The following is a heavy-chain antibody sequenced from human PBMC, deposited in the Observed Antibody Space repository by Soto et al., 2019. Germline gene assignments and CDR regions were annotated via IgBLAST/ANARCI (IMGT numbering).Heavy chain of an antibody. D-gene: IGHD6-19*01. CDR3: TRWAVASLTKDYYYYGMDV. Sequence: GGSLRLSCAASGFTFSGSAMHWVRQASGKGLEWVGRTRSKANSYATAYAASVKGRFTISRDDSKNTAYLQMNSLKTEDTAVYYCTRWAVASLTKDYYYYGMDVWGQGTTVTVSS. CDR1: GFTFSGSA. CDR2: TRSKANSYAT. V-gene: IGHV3-73*01. J-gene: IGHJ6*02.